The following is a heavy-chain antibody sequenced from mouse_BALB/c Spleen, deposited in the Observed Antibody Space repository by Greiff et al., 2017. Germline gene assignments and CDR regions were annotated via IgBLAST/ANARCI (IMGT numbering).Heavy chain of an antibody. J-gene: IGHJ4*01. D-gene: IGHD2-1*01. V-gene: IGHV2-6-2*01. Sequence: VMLVESGPDLVAPSQSLSITCTVSGFSLTSYGVHWVRQPPGKGLEWLVVIWSDGSTTYNSALKSRLSISKDNSKSQVFLKMNSLQTDDTAMYYCARGGFHLLEDAMDYWGQGTSVTVSS. CDR1: GFSLTSYG. CDR3: ARGGFHLLEDAMDY. CDR2: IWSDGST.